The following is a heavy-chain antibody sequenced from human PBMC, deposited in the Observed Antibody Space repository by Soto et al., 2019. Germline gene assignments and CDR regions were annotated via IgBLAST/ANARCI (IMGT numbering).Heavy chain of an antibody. Sequence: SGPTLVNPTQTLTLTCTFSGFSLSTSGVGVGWIRQPPGKALEWLALIYWDDDKRYSPSLKSRLTITKDTSKNQVVLTMNNMDPVDTAIYYCALVSRLRYFDCPLGFAPWGQGTLVTVSS. CDR3: ALVSRLRYFDCPLGFAP. V-gene: IGHV2-5*02. D-gene: IGHD3-9*01. J-gene: IGHJ5*01. CDR1: GFSLSTSGVG. CDR2: IYWDDDK.